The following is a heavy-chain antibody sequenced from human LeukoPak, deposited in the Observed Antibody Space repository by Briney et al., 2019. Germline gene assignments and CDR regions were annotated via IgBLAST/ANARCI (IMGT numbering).Heavy chain of an antibody. J-gene: IGHJ4*02. CDR3: ARQGYYGSGSYEDY. CDR1: GGSFSGYY. V-gene: IGHV4-34*01. Sequence: PSETLSLTCAVYGGSFSGYYWSWIRQPPGKGLEWIGEINHSGSTNYNPSLKSRVTISVDTSKNQFSLKLSSVTAADTAVYYCARQGYYGSGSYEDYWGQGTLVTVSS. CDR2: INHSGST. D-gene: IGHD3-10*01.